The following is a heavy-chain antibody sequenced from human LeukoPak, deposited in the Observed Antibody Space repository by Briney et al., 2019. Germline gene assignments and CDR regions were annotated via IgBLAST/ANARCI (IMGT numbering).Heavy chain of an antibody. V-gene: IGHV1-69*05. CDR2: IIPIFGTA. CDR3: ARGNYYDSSGYYPTGIDY. Sequence: SVKVSCKASGGTFNSYAISWVRQAPGQGLEWMGRIIPIFGTANYAQKFQGRVTITTDESTSTAYMELSSLRSEDTAVYYCARGNYYDSSGYYPTGIDYWGQGTLVTVSS. D-gene: IGHD3-22*01. CDR1: GGTFNSYA. J-gene: IGHJ4*02.